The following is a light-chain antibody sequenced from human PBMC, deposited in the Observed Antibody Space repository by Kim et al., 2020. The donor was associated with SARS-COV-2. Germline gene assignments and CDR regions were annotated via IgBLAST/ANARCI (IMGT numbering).Light chain of an antibody. CDR3: QHYNGYPLT. V-gene: IGKV1-5*03. CDR1: QTINSG. CDR2: TAS. J-gene: IGKJ4*01. Sequence: ASVGDRVTMTCRASQTINSGLAWYQQKPGKAPKLLNYTASTLQNGVPSRFSGSKTGTELTLTISSLQPDDFATYYCQHYNGYPLTFGGGTKV.